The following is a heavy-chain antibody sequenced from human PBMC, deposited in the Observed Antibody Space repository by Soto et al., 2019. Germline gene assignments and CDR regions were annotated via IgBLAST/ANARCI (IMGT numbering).Heavy chain of an antibody. J-gene: IGHJ6*03. Sequence: SETLSLTCTVSGGSISSYYWSWIRQPPGKGLEWIGYIYYSGSTNYNPSLKSRVTISVDTSKNQFSLKLSSVTAADTAVYYCASNSQGSGYYVLSGDYYYYYMDVWGKGTTVTVSS. CDR1: GGSISSYY. D-gene: IGHD3-3*01. V-gene: IGHV4-59*08. CDR3: ASNSQGSGYYVLSGDYYYYYMDV. CDR2: IYYSGST.